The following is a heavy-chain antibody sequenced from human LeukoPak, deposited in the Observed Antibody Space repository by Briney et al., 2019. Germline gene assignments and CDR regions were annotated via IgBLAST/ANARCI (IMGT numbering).Heavy chain of an antibody. J-gene: IGHJ5*02. V-gene: IGHV3-20*04. CDR1: GFTFDDYG. Sequence: RPGGSLRLXCAASGFTFDDYGMSWVRQAPGKELEWVSGINWNGGSTGYADSVKGRFTISRDNAKNSLYLQMNSLRAEDTALYYCARAGATHYYGSRFDPWGQGTLVTVSS. CDR2: INWNGGST. CDR3: ARAGATHYYGSRFDP. D-gene: IGHD3-10*01.